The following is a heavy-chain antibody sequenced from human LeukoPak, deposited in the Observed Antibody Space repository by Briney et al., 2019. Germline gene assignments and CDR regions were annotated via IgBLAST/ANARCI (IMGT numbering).Heavy chain of an antibody. CDR3: ARTMLTMQPIVYFDY. CDR2: IYYVGSP. CDR1: GDSIRSGDSY. J-gene: IGHJ4*02. D-gene: IGHD4/OR15-4a*01. Sequence: SETLSLTCSVSGDSIRSGDSYWGWIRQDARKGLEWIASIYYVGSPHYNPSLNSRRVTLSVDTTKNQFSLTLTSVTAADTAIYYCARTMLTMQPIVYFDYWGQGALVTVSS. V-gene: IGHV4-39*01.